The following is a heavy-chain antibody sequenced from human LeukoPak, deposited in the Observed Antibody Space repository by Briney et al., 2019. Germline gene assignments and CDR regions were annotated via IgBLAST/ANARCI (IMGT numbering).Heavy chain of an antibody. V-gene: IGHV1-69*06. CDR2: IIPIFGTA. J-gene: IGHJ4*02. CDR3: ARVNGYCSSISCFLDY. CDR1: GGTFSSHV. D-gene: IGHD2-2*01. Sequence: VASVKVSCTTSGGTFSSHVISWVRQAPGQGLEWMGGIIPIFGTANYAQKFQGRVTITADKFTNKVYMELSSLRSDDTAIYFCARVNGYCSSISCFLDYWGQGTLVTVSS.